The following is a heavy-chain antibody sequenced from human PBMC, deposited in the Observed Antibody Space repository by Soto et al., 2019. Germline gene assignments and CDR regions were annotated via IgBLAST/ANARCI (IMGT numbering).Heavy chain of an antibody. CDR2: MIPGSSYS. V-gene: IGHV3-11*06. D-gene: IGHD2-15*01. Sequence: GSPLRLSGAGYGFTFRLSYMSWIRQAPGTGLEWLSYMIPGSSYSTSADSVKGPFTISRDNAKRSLYLHMMRLTAEDSAIYYCVRGGGGGLFDPWGHGTMVTVS. CDR1: GFTFRLSY. J-gene: IGHJ5*02. CDR3: VRGGGGGLFDP.